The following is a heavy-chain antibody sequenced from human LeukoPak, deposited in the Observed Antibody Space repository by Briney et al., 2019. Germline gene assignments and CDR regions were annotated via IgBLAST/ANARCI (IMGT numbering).Heavy chain of an antibody. D-gene: IGHD4-11*01. CDR2: ISSSSSYI. V-gene: IGHV3-21*04. J-gene: IGHJ4*02. CDR3: AKDILDHGNIFDF. CDR1: GFTFSSYS. Sequence: GGSLRLSCAASGFTFSSYSMNWVRQAPGKGLEWVSSISSSSSYIYYADSVKGRFTISRDNSKNTVYLQMNSLRAEDTAVYFCAKDILDHGNIFDFWGQGTLVTVSS.